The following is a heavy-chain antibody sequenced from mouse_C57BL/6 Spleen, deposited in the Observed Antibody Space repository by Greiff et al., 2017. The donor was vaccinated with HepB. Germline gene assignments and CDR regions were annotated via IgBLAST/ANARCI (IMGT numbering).Heavy chain of an antibody. Sequence: DVHLVESGGGLVKPGGSLKLSCAASGFTFSSYAMSWVRQTPEKRLERVATISDGGSYTYYPENVKGRFTISRDNSKNNLYLQMSHLKTEDTARCSCASGATVYYFFFWSQGTTLTVAS. D-gene: IGHD1-1*01. CDR2: ISDGGSYT. CDR1: GFTFSSYA. CDR3: ASGATVYYFFF. J-gene: IGHJ2*01. V-gene: IGHV5-4*01.